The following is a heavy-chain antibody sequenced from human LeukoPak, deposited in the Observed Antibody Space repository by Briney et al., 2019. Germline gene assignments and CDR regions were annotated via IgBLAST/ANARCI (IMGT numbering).Heavy chain of an antibody. Sequence: PSETLSLTRTVPGGSISSYYWSWIRQPPGKGLEWVGYIYYSGSTNYNPSLKSRVTISIETSKNQFSLNLSSVTAADTAVYYCARVLGDYYGSGSQSHYFDYWGQGTLVTVSS. CDR3: ARVLGDYYGSGSQSHYFDY. V-gene: IGHV4-59*01. D-gene: IGHD3-10*01. CDR2: IYYSGST. CDR1: GGSISSYY. J-gene: IGHJ4*02.